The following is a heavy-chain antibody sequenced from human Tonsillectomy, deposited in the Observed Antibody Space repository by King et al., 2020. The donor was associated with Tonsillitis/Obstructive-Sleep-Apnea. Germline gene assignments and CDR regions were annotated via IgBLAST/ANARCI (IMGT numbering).Heavy chain of an antibody. CDR1: GFTFSNYS. CDR2: IDSSSRYI. J-gene: IGHJ4*02. D-gene: IGHD6-25*01. V-gene: IGHV3-21*06. CDR3: ATHSSDWTYFDY. Sequence: VQLVESGGGLVKPGGSLRLSCVASGFTFSNYSVNWVRQAPRKGLEWVASIDSSSRYIYYADSVRGRFTISRDNAKNSLLLQMNSRRADDTAVYYCATHSSDWTYFDYWGQGTLVTVSS.